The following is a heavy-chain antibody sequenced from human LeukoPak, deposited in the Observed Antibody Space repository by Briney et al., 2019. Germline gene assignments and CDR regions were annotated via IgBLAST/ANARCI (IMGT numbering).Heavy chain of an antibody. CDR2: ISGSDDKT. CDR1: GFPFGSYA. J-gene: IGHJ4*02. V-gene: IGHV3-23*01. Sequence: PGGSLRLSCVASGFPFGSYAMSWVRQAPGKGLEWVSSISGSDDKTYSADSVKGRFTISRDKSKSTLFLQMNSLRAEDTAVYYCAKDGPGSGWPDLDYWGQGTLVTVSS. D-gene: IGHD6-19*01. CDR3: AKDGPGSGWPDLDY.